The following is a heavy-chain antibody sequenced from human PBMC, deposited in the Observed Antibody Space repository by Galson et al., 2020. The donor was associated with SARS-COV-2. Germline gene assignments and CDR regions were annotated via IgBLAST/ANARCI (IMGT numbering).Heavy chain of an antibody. CDR1: GDSISTGAYY. CDR3: ARTTTRMVTRDA. CDR2: IYYSGNT. J-gene: IGHJ5*02. Sequence: SETLSLTCTVSGDSISTGAYYWSWIRQPPGTALEWICYIYYSGNTYYNPSLNSRLTLSIDTSKSQFSLMLRSVTAADTAVYFCARTTTRMVTRDAWGKGALVSVSS. D-gene: IGHD5-18*01. V-gene: IGHV4-30-4*01.